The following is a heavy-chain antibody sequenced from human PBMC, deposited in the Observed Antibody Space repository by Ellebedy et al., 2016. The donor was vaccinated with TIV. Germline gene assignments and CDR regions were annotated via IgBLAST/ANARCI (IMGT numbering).Heavy chain of an antibody. CDR2: IKQDGSEK. J-gene: IGHJ4*02. V-gene: IGHV3-7*01. CDR1: GFTFSNYW. Sequence: GESLKISCAASGFTFSNYWMTWVRQAPGKGLEWVANIKQDGSEKYYVDSVKGRFSISRDNTKNSLYLQMSSLTDEDTAVYYCARDQWLGRAYYFDSWGQGTLVTVSS. D-gene: IGHD6-19*01. CDR3: ARDQWLGRAYYFDS.